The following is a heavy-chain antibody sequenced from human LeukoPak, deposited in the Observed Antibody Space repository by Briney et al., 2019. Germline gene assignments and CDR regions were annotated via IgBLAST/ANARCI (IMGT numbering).Heavy chain of an antibody. Sequence: GGSLSLSCAASGFTFSIYWMSCDRPAQGQGREWVANTKQDGSENYYMDSVKGRFTISRDNAKNSLYLQVNSLRAEDTAVYYCARGSGLATNEYCQHGGQGTLVSVFS. D-gene: IGHD5-12*01. CDR1: GFTFSIYW. CDR3: ARGSGLATNEYCQH. J-gene: IGHJ1*01. V-gene: IGHV3-7*03. CDR2: TKQDGSEN.